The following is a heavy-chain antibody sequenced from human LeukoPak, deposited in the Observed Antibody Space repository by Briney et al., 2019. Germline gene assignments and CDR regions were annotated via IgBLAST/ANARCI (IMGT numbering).Heavy chain of an antibody. D-gene: IGHD6-13*01. CDR2: TYYRSKWYN. J-gene: IGHJ4*02. V-gene: IGHV6-1*01. CDR1: GDSVSRDSAG. CDR3: ARGIWSHHYQFDY. Sequence: SQTLSLTCDISGDSVSRDSAGWNWIRQSPSRGLEWLGRTYYRSKWYNDYADSVKSRITINPDTSKNRFSLQLISVAPEDTAVYYCARGIWSHHYQFDYWDQGTLVTVSS.